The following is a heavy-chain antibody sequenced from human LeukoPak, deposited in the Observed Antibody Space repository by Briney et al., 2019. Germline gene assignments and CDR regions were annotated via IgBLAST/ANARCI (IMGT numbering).Heavy chain of an antibody. V-gene: IGHV1-69*05. Sequence: GASVKVSCKASGGTFSSYAISWVRQAPGQGLEWMGGIIPIFGTANYAQKFQGRVTIATDESTSTAYMELSSLRSEDTAVYYCASPSRDAYDYWGQGTLVTVSS. J-gene: IGHJ4*02. CDR3: ASPSRDAYDY. CDR1: GGTFSSYA. D-gene: IGHD2-2*01. CDR2: IIPIFGTA.